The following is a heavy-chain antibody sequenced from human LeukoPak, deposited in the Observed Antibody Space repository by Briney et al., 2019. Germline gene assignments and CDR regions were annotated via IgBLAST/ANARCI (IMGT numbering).Heavy chain of an antibody. D-gene: IGHD2-8*02. CDR2: IWYDGSIR. J-gene: IGHJ4*02. Sequence: PGGSLRLSCAASGFTFSGYGMHWVRQAPGKGLQWVAFIWYDGSIRHYADSVKGRFIVSRDNSKNTLFLQMNTLRPEDTAVYYCAKDLPYCYEYWGQGTLVTVSS. CDR3: AKDLPYCYEY. V-gene: IGHV3-30*02. CDR1: GFTFSGYG.